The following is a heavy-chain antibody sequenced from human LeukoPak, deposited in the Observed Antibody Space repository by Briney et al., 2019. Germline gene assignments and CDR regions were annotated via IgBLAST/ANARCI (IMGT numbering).Heavy chain of an antibody. CDR3: ARGAFGTLMVRGGNFDY. V-gene: IGHV4-39*01. Sequence: PSETLSLTCTVSGGSISSSSYYWGWIRQPPGKGLEWIGSIYYSGSPYYNPSLKSRVTISVDTSKNQFSLKLRPVPAADTAVYYCARGAFGTLMVRGGNFDYWGQGTLVTVSS. J-gene: IGHJ4*02. CDR1: GGSISSSSYY. CDR2: IYYSGSP. D-gene: IGHD3-10*01.